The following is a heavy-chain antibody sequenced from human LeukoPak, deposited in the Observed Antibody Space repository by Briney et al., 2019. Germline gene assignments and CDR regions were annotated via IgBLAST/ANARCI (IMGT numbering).Heavy chain of an antibody. Sequence: GGSLRLSCAASGFTFSSYAMSWVRQAPGKGLEWVSAISGSGGSTYYADSVKGRFTISRDNSKNTLYLQMNSLRAEDAAVYYCAKVYSGYGGTPYCFDYWGQGTLVTVSS. CDR1: GFTFSSYA. CDR3: AKVYSGYGGTPYCFDY. CDR2: ISGSGGST. D-gene: IGHD5-12*01. V-gene: IGHV3-23*01. J-gene: IGHJ4*02.